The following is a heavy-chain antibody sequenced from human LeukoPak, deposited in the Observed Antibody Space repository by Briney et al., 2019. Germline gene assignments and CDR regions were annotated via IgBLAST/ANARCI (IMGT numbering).Heavy chain of an antibody. V-gene: IGHV3-21*01. CDR3: ARGSEERYYDILTGYYTLNWFDP. D-gene: IGHD3-9*01. Sequence: PGGSLRLSCAASGFTFSSYVMNWVRQAPGKGLEWVSSISSSSSYIYYADSVKGRFTISRDNAKNSLYLQMNSLRAEDTAVYYCARGSEERYYDILTGYYTLNWFDPWGQGTLVTVSS. J-gene: IGHJ5*02. CDR1: GFTFSSYV. CDR2: ISSSSSYI.